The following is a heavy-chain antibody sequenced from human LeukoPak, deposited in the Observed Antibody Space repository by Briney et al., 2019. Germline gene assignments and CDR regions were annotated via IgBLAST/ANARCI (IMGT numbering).Heavy chain of an antibody. CDR3: ARGDTIR. J-gene: IGHJ4*02. V-gene: IGHV3-21*01. Sequence: GGSLRLSCAASGFTFSTYSMYWVRQAPGKGLEWVSSMSNSSSYRYYADSVKGRFTISRDKAQKSLYLQMNNLRAEDTALYYCARGDTIRGGQGTLVTVSS. CDR1: GFTFSTYS. CDR2: MSNSSSYR. D-gene: IGHD2-2*01.